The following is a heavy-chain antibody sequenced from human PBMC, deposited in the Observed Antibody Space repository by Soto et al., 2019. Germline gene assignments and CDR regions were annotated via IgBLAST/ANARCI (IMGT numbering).Heavy chain of an antibody. Sequence: SETLSLTCTVSGGSISSYYWSWIRQPPGKGLEWIGYIYYSGSTNYNPSLKSRVTISVDTSKNQFSLKLSSVTAADTAVYYCARGTGYSYGSIDYWGQGTLVTVSS. D-gene: IGHD5-18*01. CDR2: IYYSGST. CDR1: GGSISSYY. J-gene: IGHJ4*02. CDR3: ARGTGYSYGSIDY. V-gene: IGHV4-59*01.